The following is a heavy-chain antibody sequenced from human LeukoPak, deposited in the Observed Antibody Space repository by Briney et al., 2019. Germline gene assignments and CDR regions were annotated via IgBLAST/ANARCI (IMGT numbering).Heavy chain of an antibody. CDR1: GFTFSSYA. CDR3: AKDLKHAYDYVWGSYRPEFDY. Sequence: GGSLRLSCAASGFTFSSYAMSWVRQAPGKGLEWVSAISGSGGSTYYADSVKGRFTISRDNSKNTLYLQMNSLRAEDTAVYYCAKDLKHAYDYVWGSYRPEFDYWGQGTLVTVSS. J-gene: IGHJ4*02. V-gene: IGHV3-23*01. CDR2: ISGSGGST. D-gene: IGHD3-16*02.